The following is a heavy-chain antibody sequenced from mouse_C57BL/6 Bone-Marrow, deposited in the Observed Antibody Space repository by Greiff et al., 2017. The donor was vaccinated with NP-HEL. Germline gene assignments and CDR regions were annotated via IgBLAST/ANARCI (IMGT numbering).Heavy chain of an antibody. V-gene: IGHV1-53*01. J-gene: IGHJ4*01. CDR2: INPSNGGT. CDR1: GSTFTSYW. CDR3: AREENYDGYYCDMEY. D-gene: IGHD2-3*01. Sequence: QVQLQQPGPELVKPGASVKLSCKASGSTFTSYWMPWVKPRPGQGLEWIGNINPSNGGTNYNEKFKSKGTLTVDKSSSTAYMQLSSLTSEDSAVYDCAREENYDGYYCDMEYRGKGTSVTVAT.